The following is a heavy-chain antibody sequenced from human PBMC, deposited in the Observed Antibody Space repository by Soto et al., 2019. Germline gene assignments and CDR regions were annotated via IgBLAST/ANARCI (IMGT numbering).Heavy chain of an antibody. Sequence: VPLVESGGGLIHPGGSLRLSCAASGFTVSSNYMNWVRQAPGKGLEWVAVIYSGGNTFYADSVKGRFTISRDTSKNTVYLQMNSLRAEDTAVYYCARNYGDDAFDIWGQGAMVTVSS. CDR2: IYSGGNT. CDR1: GFTVSSNY. D-gene: IGHD2-21*02. J-gene: IGHJ3*02. CDR3: ARNYGDDAFDI. V-gene: IGHV3-53*01.